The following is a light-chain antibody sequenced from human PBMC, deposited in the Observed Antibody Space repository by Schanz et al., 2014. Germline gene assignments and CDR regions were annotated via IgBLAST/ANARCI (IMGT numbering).Light chain of an antibody. Sequence: QSVLTQPPSASGSPGQSVTISCTGTSSDVGGYNYVSWYQQHPGKAPKLMIYEVSKRPSGVPDRFSGSKSGNTASLTVSGLQAEDEGDYYCSSYAGSKNVIFGGGTKLTVL. J-gene: IGLJ2*01. V-gene: IGLV2-8*01. CDR1: SSDVGGYNY. CDR3: SSYAGSKNVI. CDR2: EVS.